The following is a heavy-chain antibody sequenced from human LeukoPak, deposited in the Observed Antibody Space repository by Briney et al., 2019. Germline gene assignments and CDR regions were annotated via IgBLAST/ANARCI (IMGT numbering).Heavy chain of an antibody. V-gene: IGHV4-61*02. Sequence: SETLSLTCTVSGGSLRSGGYHWSWIRQPAGKGLEWIGRTHTSGTTNYNSSLKSRLTISSDSSKNQFSLKLSSVTAADTAVYYCASGGSWGCSSTSCYVFDYWGQGTLVTVSS. J-gene: IGHJ4*02. D-gene: IGHD2-2*01. CDR1: GGSLRSGGYH. CDR3: ASGGSWGCSSTSCYVFDY. CDR2: THTSGTT.